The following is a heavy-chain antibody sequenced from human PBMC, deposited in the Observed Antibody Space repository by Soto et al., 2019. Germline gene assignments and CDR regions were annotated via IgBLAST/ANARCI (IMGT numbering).Heavy chain of an antibody. J-gene: IGHJ4*02. D-gene: IGHD3-22*01. CDR1: GGSISSGGHY. V-gene: IGHV4-31*03. Sequence: QVQLQESGPGLVKPSQTLSLTCTVSGGSISSGGHYWGWIRHHPGRGLEWIAYFYYSGSTYYKSSLKSRVRISADKPKNQFSLNLSAVNAADTAVYYCARGRKAYYENCGPRIDYWGQGTLVTVSS. CDR2: FYYSGST. CDR3: ARGRKAYYENCGPRIDY.